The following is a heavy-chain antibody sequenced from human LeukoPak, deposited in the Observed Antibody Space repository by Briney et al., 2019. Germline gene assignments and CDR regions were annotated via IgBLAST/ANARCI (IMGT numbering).Heavy chain of an antibody. CDR3: AKEVSASGNGMDV. CDR2: ISWDGGST. CDR1: GFTFDDYA. J-gene: IGHJ6*02. D-gene: IGHD6-6*01. Sequence: GGSLRLSCAASGFTFDDYAMHWVRQAPGKGPEWVSLISWDGGSTYYADSVKGRFTISRDNSKNSLYLQMNSLRAEDTALYYCAKEVSASGNGMDVWGQGTTVTVSS. V-gene: IGHV3-43D*03.